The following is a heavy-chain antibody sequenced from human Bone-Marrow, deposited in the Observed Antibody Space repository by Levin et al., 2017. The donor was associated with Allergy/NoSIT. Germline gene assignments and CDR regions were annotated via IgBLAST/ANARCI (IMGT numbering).Heavy chain of an antibody. CDR3: ARSYGTAYGMDV. V-gene: IGHV1-8*01. CDR1: GYTFTSYD. D-gene: IGHD3-10*01. CDR2: VNPNSGNT. J-gene: IGHJ6*02. Sequence: ASVKVSCKASGYTFTSYDINYVRQATGQGLEWMGWVNPNSGNTGYAQKFQGRVTMTRNTSINTAYMELSSLGSEDTAVYYCARSYGTAYGMDVWGQGTSVTVSS.